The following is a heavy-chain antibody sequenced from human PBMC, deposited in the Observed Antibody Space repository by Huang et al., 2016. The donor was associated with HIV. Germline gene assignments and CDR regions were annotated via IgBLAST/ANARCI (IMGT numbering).Heavy chain of an antibody. CDR2: MNPNRGNK. D-gene: IGHD2-15*01. CDR1: GYTFSNYD. J-gene: IGHJ4*02. V-gene: IGHV1-8*01. CDR3: ATLPPVNYGRSGGRVRDY. Sequence: QVQLVQSGAEVKKPGASVKVSCKASGYTFSNYDINWVRQAPGQGLEWMGWMNPNRGNKGYARKFKGRVTMTRSTSISTAYMELSRLRFEDTAVYYCATLPPVNYGRSGGRVRDYWGQGSLVSVSS.